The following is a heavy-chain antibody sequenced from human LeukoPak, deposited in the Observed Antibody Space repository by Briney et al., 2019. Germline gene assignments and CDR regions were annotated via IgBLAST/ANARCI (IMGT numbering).Heavy chain of an antibody. CDR2: IYYSGST. CDR3: ARGPNTAGNYRAFDL. Sequence: TTSETLSLTCTVSGGSISSYYWSWIRQPPGKGLEWIGYIYYSGSTNYNPSLKSRVTISADTSKNQFSLKLTSVTAADTAAYYCARGPNTAGNYRAFDLWGQGTKVTVSS. CDR1: GGSISSYY. J-gene: IGHJ3*01. D-gene: IGHD4-11*01. V-gene: IGHV4-59*12.